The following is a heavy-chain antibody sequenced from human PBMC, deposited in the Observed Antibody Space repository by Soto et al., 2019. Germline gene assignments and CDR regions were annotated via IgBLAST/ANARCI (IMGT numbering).Heavy chain of an antibody. Sequence: EVQLVQSGAEVKKPGESLKISCKSSGYSFTTYWIAWVRRMPGKGLEWMGIIHPGDSDTRYSSSFQGQVTISADKSISTAYLQWSSLEASDTAMYYCARRETGRYYAYWGQGTLVTVSS. D-gene: IGHD7-27*01. CDR1: GYSFTTYW. V-gene: IGHV5-51*01. CDR3: ARRETGRYYAY. J-gene: IGHJ4*02. CDR2: IHPGDSDT.